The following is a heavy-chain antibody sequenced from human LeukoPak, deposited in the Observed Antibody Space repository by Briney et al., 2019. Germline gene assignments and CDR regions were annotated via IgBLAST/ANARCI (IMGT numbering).Heavy chain of an antibody. V-gene: IGHV4-38-2*02. CDR3: ARGVIYSYGDY. D-gene: IGHD5-18*01. CDR2: IYHSGST. Sequence: SETLSLTCTVSGYSISSGYYRGWIRQPPGKGLEWIGSIYHSGSTYYNPSLKSRVTISVDTSENQFSLKLSSVTAADTAVYYCARGVIYSYGDYWGQGTLVTVSS. J-gene: IGHJ4*02. CDR1: GYSISSGYY.